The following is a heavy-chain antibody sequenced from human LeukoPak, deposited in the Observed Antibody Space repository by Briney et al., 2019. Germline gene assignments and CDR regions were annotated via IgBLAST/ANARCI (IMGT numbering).Heavy chain of an antibody. J-gene: IGHJ4*02. V-gene: IGHV3-11*04. CDR2: ISSSGSTI. CDR1: GFTFSDYY. CDR3: ARWDHSSPIDY. D-gene: IGHD4-11*01. Sequence: PGGSLRLSCADSGFTFSDYYVSCIRQAPGKGLEWVSYISSSGSTIYYADSVKGRFTISRDNAKNSLYLQMNSLRAEDTAVYYCARWDHSSPIDYWGQGTLVTVSS.